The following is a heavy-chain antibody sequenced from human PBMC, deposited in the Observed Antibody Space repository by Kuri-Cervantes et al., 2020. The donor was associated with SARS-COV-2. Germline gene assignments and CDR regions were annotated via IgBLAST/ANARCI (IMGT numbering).Heavy chain of an antibody. CDR2: IDWDDDK. V-gene: IGHV2-70*11. Sequence: SGPTLVKPTQTLTLTCTFSGFSLSTSGMCVGWIRQPPGKALEWLARIDWDDDKYYSTSLKTRLTISKDTSKNQVVLTMTNMDPVDTATYYCARSAYDILTGLGWWFDPWGQGTLVTVSS. CDR1: GFSLSTSGMC. D-gene: IGHD3-9*01. CDR3: ARSAYDILTGLGWWFDP. J-gene: IGHJ5*02.